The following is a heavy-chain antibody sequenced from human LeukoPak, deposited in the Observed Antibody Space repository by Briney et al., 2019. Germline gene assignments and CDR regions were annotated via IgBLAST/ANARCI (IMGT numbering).Heavy chain of an antibody. V-gene: IGHV4-34*01. CDR2: INHRGST. J-gene: IGHJ5*02. D-gene: IGHD2-2*01. Sequence: SETLSLTCAVYGGSFSGYYWSWIRQPPGKGLEWIGEINHRGSTNYNPSLKSRVTISVDTSKNRFSLKLSSVTAADTAVYYCARGRWGYCSSTSCLKNWFDPWGQGTLVTVSS. CDR1: GGSFSGYY. CDR3: ARGRWGYCSSTSCLKNWFDP.